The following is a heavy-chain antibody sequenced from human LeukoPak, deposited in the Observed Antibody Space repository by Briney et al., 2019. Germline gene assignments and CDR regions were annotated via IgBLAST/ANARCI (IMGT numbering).Heavy chain of an antibody. CDR3: ARDRSGSYYRLDY. Sequence: ASVKVSCKASGYTFTGYYMHWVRQAPGQGLEWMGWINPNSGGTNYAQKFQGWVTMTRDTSISTAYMELSRLRSDDTAVYYCARDRSGSYYRLDYWGQGTLVTVSS. CDR2: INPNSGGT. D-gene: IGHD1-26*01. J-gene: IGHJ4*02. CDR1: GYTFTGYY. V-gene: IGHV1-2*04.